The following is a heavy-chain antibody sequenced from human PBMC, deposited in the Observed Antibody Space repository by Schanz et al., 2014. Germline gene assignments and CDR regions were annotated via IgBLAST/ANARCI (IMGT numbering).Heavy chain of an antibody. CDR1: GFTVSSNY. V-gene: IGHV3-66*01. D-gene: IGHD2-8*01. Sequence: EVQLVESGGGLVQPGGSLRLSCAASGFTVSSNYMSWVRQAPGKGLEWVSVIYGGGITYYADSVKGRFTISRDSSRNTLYLQMNSLSAEDTAVYYCASLYDREYFDYWGQGTLVTVSS. CDR2: IYGGGIT. J-gene: IGHJ4*02. CDR3: ASLYDREYFDY.